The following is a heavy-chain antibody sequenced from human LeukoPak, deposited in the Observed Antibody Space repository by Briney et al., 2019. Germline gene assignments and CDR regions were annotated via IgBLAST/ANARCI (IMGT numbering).Heavy chain of an antibody. CDR1: GFTFDDYA. Sequence: GRSLRLSCAASGFTFDDYAMHWVRQAPGKGLEWVSGISWNSGSIGYADSVKGRFTISRDNAKNSLYLQMNSLRAEDTALYYCAKGQWLAHFDYWGQGTLVTVSS. V-gene: IGHV3-9*01. D-gene: IGHD6-19*01. J-gene: IGHJ4*02. CDR3: AKGQWLAHFDY. CDR2: ISWNSGSI.